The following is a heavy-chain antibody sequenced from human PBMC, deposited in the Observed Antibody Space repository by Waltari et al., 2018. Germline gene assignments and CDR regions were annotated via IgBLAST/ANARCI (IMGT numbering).Heavy chain of an antibody. CDR1: GGSISSYY. V-gene: IGHV4-4*07. J-gene: IGHJ2*01. CDR3: ATQYYYDSSGYFRFDL. CDR2: IYTSGST. D-gene: IGHD3-22*01. Sequence: QVQLQESGPGLVKPSETLSLTCTVSGGSISSYYWSWIRQPAGKGLEWIGRIYTSGSTIYNPSLKSRVTMSVDTSKNQFSLKLSSVTAADTAVYYCATQYYYDSSGYFRFDLWGRGTLVTVSS.